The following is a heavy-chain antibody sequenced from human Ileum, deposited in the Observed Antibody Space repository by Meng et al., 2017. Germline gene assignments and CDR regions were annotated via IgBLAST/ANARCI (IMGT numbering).Heavy chain of an antibody. V-gene: IGHV3-74*03. D-gene: IGHD6-19*01. CDR1: GFTFSGAW. CDR3: VREGSGWYAPGNY. Sequence: EVLLVRSGGGGVQPGGYLRLSCAASGFTFSGAWMHWVRQAPGKGLVWVPRIGSEGSNTLYADSVKGRFTISRDNAKNMLYLQMNSLRAEDTAVYYCVREGSGWYAPGNYWGQGILVTVSS. J-gene: IGHJ4*02. CDR2: IGSEGSNT.